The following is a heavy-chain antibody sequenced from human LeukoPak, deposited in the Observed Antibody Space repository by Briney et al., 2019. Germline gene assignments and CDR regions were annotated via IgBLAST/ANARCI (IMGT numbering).Heavy chain of an antibody. D-gene: IGHD3-9*01. CDR1: GGSFSGYY. CDR3: ARDLARWYYDILTGYSYFDY. V-gene: IGHV4-34*01. Sequence: SETLSLTCVVYGGSFSGYYWSWIRQPPGKGLEWIGEINHSGSTNYNPSLKSRVTISVDTSKNQFSLKLSSVTAADTAVYYCARDLARWYYDILTGYSYFDYWGQGTLVTVSS. CDR2: INHSGST. J-gene: IGHJ4*02.